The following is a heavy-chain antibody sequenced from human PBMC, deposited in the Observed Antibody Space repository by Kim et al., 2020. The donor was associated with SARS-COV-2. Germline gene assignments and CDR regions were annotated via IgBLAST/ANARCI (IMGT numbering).Heavy chain of an antibody. D-gene: IGHD1-20*01. V-gene: IGHV3-23*01. CDR3: ANVLTYWYFDL. J-gene: IGHJ2*01. Sequence: GGSLRRSCAASGFTFSAYAMSWVRQAPGKGLEWVSAISGSGDNTFYAGSLKGRFTVSRDNSKNTLYLQMNSLRAEDTAVYYCANVLTYWYFDLWGRGALVTVSS. CDR2: ISGSGDNT. CDR1: GFTFSAYA.